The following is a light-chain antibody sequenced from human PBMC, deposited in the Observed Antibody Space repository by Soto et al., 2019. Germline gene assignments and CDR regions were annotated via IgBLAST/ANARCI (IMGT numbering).Light chain of an antibody. Sequence: EIVLTQSPGTLSLSPGERATLSCRASQGLSSNLAWYQQKPGQAPRLLIYGASTRATGIPARFSGSGSGTEFTLTISSLEPEDFAVYYCQQRSNWPPITFGQGTRLEIK. V-gene: IGKV3-11*01. CDR3: QQRSNWPPIT. J-gene: IGKJ5*01. CDR2: GAS. CDR1: QGLSSN.